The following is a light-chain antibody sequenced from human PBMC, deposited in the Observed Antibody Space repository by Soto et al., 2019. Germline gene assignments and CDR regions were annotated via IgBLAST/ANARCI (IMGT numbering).Light chain of an antibody. CDR2: GAS. CDR1: QSVSSSY. Sequence: EIVLTQSPGTLSLSPGERATLSCRASQSVSSSYLAWYQQKPGQAPRLLIYGASSRATGIPDRFSGSGSGTDCTLIISGRGPEDFALFYCQQYTGSPWTFGQGTKVEIK. J-gene: IGKJ1*01. V-gene: IGKV3-20*01. CDR3: QQYTGSPWT.